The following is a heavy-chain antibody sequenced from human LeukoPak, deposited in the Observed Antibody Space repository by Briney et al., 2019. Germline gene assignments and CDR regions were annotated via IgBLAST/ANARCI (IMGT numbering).Heavy chain of an antibody. CDR3: AGGGQLSDY. D-gene: IGHD3-16*02. Sequence: ASVKVSCKASGYRFTDYYLYWVRQAPGQGLEWMGWINPKSGGSKSAQRFQGRVTMTRDTTMNTAYMEMNRLGSDDTAVYYWAGGGQLSDYWGQGTLVTVSS. CDR2: INPKSGGS. CDR1: GYRFTDYY. V-gene: IGHV1-2*02. J-gene: IGHJ4*02.